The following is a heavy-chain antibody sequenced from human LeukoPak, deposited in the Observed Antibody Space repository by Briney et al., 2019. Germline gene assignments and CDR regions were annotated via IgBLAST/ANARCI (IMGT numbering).Heavy chain of an antibody. CDR1: GGSISSYY. Sequence: KPSETLSLTCTVSGGSISSYYWSWIRQPAGRGLEWIGRIYYSGSTNYNPSLKSRVTISVDTSKNQFSLKLSSVTAADTAVYYCASGEMYGDYLGGFDYWGQGTLVTVSS. D-gene: IGHD4-17*01. CDR3: ASGEMYGDYLGGFDY. J-gene: IGHJ4*02. CDR2: IYYSGST. V-gene: IGHV4-4*07.